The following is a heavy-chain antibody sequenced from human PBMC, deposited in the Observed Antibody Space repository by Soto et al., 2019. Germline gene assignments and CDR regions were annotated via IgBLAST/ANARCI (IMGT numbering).Heavy chain of an antibody. J-gene: IGHJ6*02. CDR1: CFSISSPHW. V-gene: IGHV4-4*02. Sequence: PSDNLSLTFAFDCFSISSPHWWSRVSQSPGKGLDWIGEIYHSGSTNYNPSLKSRVTISVDKSKNQFSLKLSSVTAADTAVYYCARASGRYCSGGSCYSGDYYYGMDVWGQGTTVT. CDR3: ARASGRYCSGGSCYSGDYYYGMDV. CDR2: IYHSGST. D-gene: IGHD2-15*01.